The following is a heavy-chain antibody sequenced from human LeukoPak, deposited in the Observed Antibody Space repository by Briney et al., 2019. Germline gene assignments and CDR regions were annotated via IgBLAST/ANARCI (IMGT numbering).Heavy chain of an antibody. CDR2: INHSGST. V-gene: IGHV4-34*01. D-gene: IGHD4-17*01. CDR1: GGSFSGYY. CDR3: ARSATVHEVGAGYYFDY. J-gene: IGHJ4*02. Sequence: SETLSLTCAVYGGSFSGYYWSWIRQSPGKGLEWIGEINHSGSTNYNPSLKSRVTISVDTSKNQFSLKLSSVTAADTAVYYCARSATVHEVGAGYYFDYWGQGTLVTVSS.